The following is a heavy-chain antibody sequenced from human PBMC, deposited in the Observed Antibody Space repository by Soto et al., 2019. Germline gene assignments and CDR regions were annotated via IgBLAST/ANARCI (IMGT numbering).Heavy chain of an antibody. J-gene: IGHJ4*02. V-gene: IGHV3-30*18. CDR1: GFTFSSYG. Sequence: QVQLVESGGGVVQPGRSLRLSCAASGFTFSSYGMHWVRQAPGKGLEWVAVISYDGSNKYYADSVKGRFTISRDNSTNTLYLQMNSLRAEDTAVYYCAKELYDFGSGYYRNVIDYWGQGTLVTVSS. CDR3: AKELYDFGSGYYRNVIDY. CDR2: ISYDGSNK. D-gene: IGHD3-3*01.